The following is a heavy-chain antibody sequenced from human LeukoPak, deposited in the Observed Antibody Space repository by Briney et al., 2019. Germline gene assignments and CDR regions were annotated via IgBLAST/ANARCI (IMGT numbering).Heavy chain of an antibody. CDR2: ISLRGLT. V-gene: IGHV4-4*02. Sequence: SGTLSLTCGVSGGSISGTNWWSWVRQPPGQGLEWIGEISLRGLTNYNPSLRSRLTMSLDESQNQVSLNLTSVTAADTAVYYCSREGGPFSPFGFWGQGTLVSVLS. CDR3: SREGGPFSPFGF. J-gene: IGHJ4*02. CDR1: GGSISGTNW. D-gene: IGHD2-15*01.